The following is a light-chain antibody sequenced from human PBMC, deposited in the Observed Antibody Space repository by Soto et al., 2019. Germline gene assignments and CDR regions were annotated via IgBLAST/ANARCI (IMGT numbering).Light chain of an antibody. CDR2: GAS. Sequence: VITQYTTTLSVSPRERATPSVKGRPIVSSNLAWYQQKPGQAPRLLIYGASTRATGIPARFSGSGSGTEFTLTISSLQSEDFAVYYCQLSQQRSDWPPITFGQGTLLEIK. CDR1: PIVSSN. V-gene: IGKV3-15*01. J-gene: IGKJ5*01. CDR3: QLSQQRSDWPPIT.